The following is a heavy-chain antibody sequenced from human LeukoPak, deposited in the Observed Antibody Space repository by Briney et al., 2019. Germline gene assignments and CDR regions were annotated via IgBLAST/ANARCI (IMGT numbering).Heavy chain of an antibody. CDR3: ARKGGHDYGDYYFDY. V-gene: IGHV3-74*01. Sequence: PGGSLRLSCAASGFTFSRYWMHWVRQAPGKGLVWVSRINSDGSSTNYADSVKGRFTISRDNAKNTLYLQMNSLRVEDTAVYYCARKGGHDYGDYYFDYWGQGTLVTVSS. J-gene: IGHJ4*02. CDR1: GFTFSRYW. D-gene: IGHD4-17*01. CDR2: INSDGSST.